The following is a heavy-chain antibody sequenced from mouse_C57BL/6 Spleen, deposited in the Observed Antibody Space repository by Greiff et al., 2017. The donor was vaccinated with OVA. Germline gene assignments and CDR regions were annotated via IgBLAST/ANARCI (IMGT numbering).Heavy chain of an antibody. CDR1: GFTFSDYG. Sequence: EVKVVESGGGLVKPGGSLKLSCAASGFTFSDYGMHWVRQAPEKGLEWVAYISSGSSTIYYADTVKGRFTISRDNAKNTLFLQMTSLRSEDTAMYYCATNWDEGFAYWGQGTLVTVSA. J-gene: IGHJ3*01. CDR2: ISSGSSTI. V-gene: IGHV5-17*01. D-gene: IGHD4-1*01. CDR3: ATNWDEGFAY.